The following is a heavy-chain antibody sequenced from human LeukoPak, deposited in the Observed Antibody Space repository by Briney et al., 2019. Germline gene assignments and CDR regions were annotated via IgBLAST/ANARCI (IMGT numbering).Heavy chain of an antibody. V-gene: IGHV4-31*03. CDR2: ISNSGNT. CDR1: GGSISSGAYY. CDR3: ARASGSGYY. D-gene: IGHD3-22*01. Sequence: SETLSLTCSVSGGSISSGAYYWSWIRQHPGEGLEWIGYISNSGNTYYNPFLKSRVTISVDTSRNQFSLKLRFVTAADTAVYYCARASGSGYYWGQGTQVTVSS. J-gene: IGHJ4*02.